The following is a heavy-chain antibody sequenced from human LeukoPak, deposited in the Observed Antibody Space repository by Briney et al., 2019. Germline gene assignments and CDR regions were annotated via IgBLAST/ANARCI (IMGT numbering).Heavy chain of an antibody. CDR1: GFVFSSFG. D-gene: IGHD2-15*01. CDR3: ARDRGDCSGGSCYSDYFDY. CDR2: ISYDGSNK. V-gene: IGHV3-33*01. J-gene: IGHJ4*02. Sequence: GGSLRLSCAASGFVFSSFGMHWVRQAPGKGLEWVSLISYDGSNKFYADSVKGQFTISRDNSENTLYLQMSSLRAEDTAVYYCARDRGDCSGGSCYSDYFDYWGQGTLVTVSS.